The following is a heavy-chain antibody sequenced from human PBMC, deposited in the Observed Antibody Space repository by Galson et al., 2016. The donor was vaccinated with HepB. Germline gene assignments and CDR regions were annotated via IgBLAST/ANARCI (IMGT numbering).Heavy chain of an antibody. CDR2: FDPEDGET. CDR1: GYTLTELS. CDR3: ATIVVTVAGTWDDY. V-gene: IGHV1-24*01. J-gene: IGHJ4*02. Sequence: SVKVSCKVSGYTLTELSMHWVRQAPGKGLEWMGGFDPEDGETIYAQKFQGRVTMTEDTSTDTAYMELSSLRSEDTAVYYCATIVVTVAGTWDDYWGQGTLVTVSS. D-gene: IGHD6-19*01.